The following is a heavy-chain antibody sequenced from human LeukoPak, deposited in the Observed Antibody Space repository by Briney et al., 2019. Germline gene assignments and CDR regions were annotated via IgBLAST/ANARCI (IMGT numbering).Heavy chain of an antibody. D-gene: IGHD5-24*01. Sequence: SETLSLTCTVSGGSISSYYWSWIRQPPGKGLEWIGYIYYSGSTNYNPSLKSRVTISVDTSKNQFSLKLSSVTAADTAVYYCARGRRDGYNLEYFDKWGQGTLVTVSS. CDR2: IYYSGST. CDR1: GGSISSYY. V-gene: IGHV4-59*08. J-gene: IGHJ4*02. CDR3: ARGRRDGYNLEYFDK.